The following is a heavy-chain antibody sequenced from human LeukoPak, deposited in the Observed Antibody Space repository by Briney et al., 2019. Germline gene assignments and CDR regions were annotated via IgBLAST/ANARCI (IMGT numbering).Heavy chain of an antibody. D-gene: IGHD6-19*01. CDR2: IFGAGTT. J-gene: IGHJ4*02. CDR3: AKERTGGWPFDY. V-gene: IGHV3-NL1*01. Sequence: PGGSLRLSCAASGFTFSSYGFHWVRQAPGKGLEWVSVIFGAGTTYYADSVKGRLTISRDNSKNTLYLQMNSLRADDTAVYYCAKERTGGWPFDYWGQGTLVTVSS. CDR1: GFTFSSYG.